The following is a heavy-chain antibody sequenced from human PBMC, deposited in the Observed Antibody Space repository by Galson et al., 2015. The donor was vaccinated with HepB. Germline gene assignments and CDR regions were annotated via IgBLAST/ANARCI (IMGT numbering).Heavy chain of an antibody. CDR1: GFTFSSYA. Sequence: SLRLSCAASGFTFSSYAMSWVRQAPGKGLEWVSAISGSGGSTYYADSVKGRFTISRDNSKNTLYLQMNSLRAEDTAVYYCATRGDMVRGVTTIDQWGRGTLVTVSS. CDR2: ISGSGGST. J-gene: IGHJ4*02. D-gene: IGHD3-10*01. V-gene: IGHV3-23*01. CDR3: ATRGDMVRGVTTIDQ.